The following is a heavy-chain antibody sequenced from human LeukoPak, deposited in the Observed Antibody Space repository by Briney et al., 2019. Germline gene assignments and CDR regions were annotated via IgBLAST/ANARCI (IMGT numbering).Heavy chain of an antibody. J-gene: IGHJ4*02. Sequence: SQTLSLTCTVSGGSISSGGYYWSWIRQHPGKGLEWIGYIYYSGSTYYNPSLKSRVTISVDTSKNQSSLELSSVTAADTAVYYCARDKDNIYFDYWGQGTLVTVSS. CDR3: ARDKDNIYFDY. CDR1: GGSISSGGYY. CDR2: IYYSGST. V-gene: IGHV4-31*03. D-gene: IGHD1-1*01.